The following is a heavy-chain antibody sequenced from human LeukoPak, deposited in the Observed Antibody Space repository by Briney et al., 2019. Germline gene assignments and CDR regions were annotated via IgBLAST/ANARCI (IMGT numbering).Heavy chain of an antibody. D-gene: IGHD7-27*01. Sequence: SETLSLTCTVSGGSISSYYWSWIRQPPGKGLEWIGSIYYSGSTYYNPSLKSRVTMSVDTSKNQFSLKLSSVTAADTAVYYCARAWMGNYYYYYYMDVWGKGTTVTISS. J-gene: IGHJ6*03. CDR1: GGSISSYY. V-gene: IGHV4-39*07. CDR2: IYYSGST. CDR3: ARAWMGNYYYYYYMDV.